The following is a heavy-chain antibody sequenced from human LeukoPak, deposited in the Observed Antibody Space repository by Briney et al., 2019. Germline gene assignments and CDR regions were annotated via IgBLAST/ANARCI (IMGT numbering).Heavy chain of an antibody. D-gene: IGHD3-10*01. CDR2: IKSKTDGGTT. V-gene: IGHV3-15*01. Sequence: GGSLRLSCAASGFTFSNAWMSWVRQAPGKGLERVGRIKSKTDGGTTDYAAPVKGRFTISRDDSKNTLYLQMNRIKTEATSVYYCAGRPFGLGSWINDYWGQGTLVTVSS. J-gene: IGHJ4*02. CDR1: GFTFSNAW. CDR3: AGRPFGLGSWINDY.